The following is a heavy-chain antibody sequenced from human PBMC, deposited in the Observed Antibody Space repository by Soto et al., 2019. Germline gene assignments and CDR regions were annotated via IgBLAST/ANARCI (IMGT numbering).Heavy chain of an antibody. V-gene: IGHV3-74*01. Sequence: GGSLRLSCTASGFIFSNYWMHWVRQVPGKGLVWVSRINSDGTSTNYADSVKGRFTISRDNTKNTVFLQMNSLRAEDTALYYCARDIGYCSFTNCYAGTYWGQGTLVTVSS. CDR1: GFIFSNYW. J-gene: IGHJ4*02. D-gene: IGHD2-2*01. CDR3: ARDIGYCSFTNCYAGTY. CDR2: INSDGTST.